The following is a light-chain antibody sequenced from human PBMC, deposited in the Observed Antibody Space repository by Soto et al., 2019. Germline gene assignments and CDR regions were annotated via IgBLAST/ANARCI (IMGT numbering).Light chain of an antibody. CDR1: RSVSSN. CDR2: GAS. J-gene: IGKJ2*01. CDR3: QQYNNWPPYT. V-gene: IGKV3-15*01. Sequence: EILMTQSPATLSVSPGERATLSCRASRSVSSNLAWYQQKPGQAPRLLIYGASTRATGIPARFSGSGSGTEFTLTISRLQSEDFAVYYCQQYNNWPPYTFGQGTKLEIK.